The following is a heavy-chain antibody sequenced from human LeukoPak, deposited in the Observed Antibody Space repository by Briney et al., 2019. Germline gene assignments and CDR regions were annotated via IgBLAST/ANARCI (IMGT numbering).Heavy chain of an antibody. CDR1: GGSLIVYS. CDR2: VYHRGTT. J-gene: IGHJ6*02. V-gene: IGHV4-59*13. CDR3: ARWARVGKAGAYDFHSLDV. Sequence: SGALCLSCTVPGGSLIVYSWSWVRQPPGRGREWVWRVYHRGTTDSNPSLRSGITMSADTSNNQFSLKLRSMTAADTDVYYCARWARVGKAGAYDFHSLDVWGQGTRAIVSS. D-gene: IGHD1-26*01.